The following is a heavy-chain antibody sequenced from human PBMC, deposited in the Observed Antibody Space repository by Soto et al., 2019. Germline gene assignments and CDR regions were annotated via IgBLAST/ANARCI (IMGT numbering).Heavy chain of an antibody. J-gene: IGHJ6*02. CDR2: ISSNGGST. CDR1: GFTFSSYA. D-gene: IGHD6-13*01. Sequence: GGSLRLSCSASGFTFSSYAMHWVRQAPGKGLEYVSAISSNGGSTYYADSVKGRFTISRDNSKNTLYLQMSSLRAEDTAVYYCVKDPGAAAGTYYYYYGMDVWGQGTTVTVSS. V-gene: IGHV3-64D*08. CDR3: VKDPGAAAGTYYYYYGMDV.